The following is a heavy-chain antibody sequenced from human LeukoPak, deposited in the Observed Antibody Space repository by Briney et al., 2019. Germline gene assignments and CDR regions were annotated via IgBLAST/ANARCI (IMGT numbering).Heavy chain of an antibody. CDR1: GFTFSSYG. CDR3: AREVRSLVGSGYYYDY. V-gene: IGHV3-33*01. J-gene: IGHJ4*02. CDR2: IWYDGSNK. Sequence: GGSLRLSCAASGFTFSSYGMHWVRQAPGKGLEWVAVIWYDGSNKYYEDSVKGRFTISRDNSKNTLYLQMNSLRAEDTAVYYCAREVRSLVGSGYYYDYWGQGTLVTVSS. D-gene: IGHD3-22*01.